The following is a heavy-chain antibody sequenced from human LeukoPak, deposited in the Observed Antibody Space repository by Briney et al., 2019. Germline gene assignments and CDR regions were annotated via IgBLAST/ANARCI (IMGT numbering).Heavy chain of an antibody. CDR2: IIPIFGTA. V-gene: IGHV1-69*13. J-gene: IGHJ4*02. Sequence: ASVKVSCKASGGTFSSYAISWVRQAPGQGLEWMGGIIPIFGTANYAQKFQGRVTITADESTSTAYMELSSLRSEDTAAYYCARAPRYSSSWYFDYWGQGTLVTVSS. CDR3: ARAPRYSSSWYFDY. CDR1: GGTFSSYA. D-gene: IGHD6-13*01.